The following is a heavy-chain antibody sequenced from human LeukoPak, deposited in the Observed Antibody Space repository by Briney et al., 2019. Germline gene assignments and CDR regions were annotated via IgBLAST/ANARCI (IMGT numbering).Heavy chain of an antibody. D-gene: IGHD4-23*01. V-gene: IGHV4-61*02. CDR3: AIGNGGGFDI. Sequence: PSETLSLTCTVSGGSISSGSYYWSWIRQPAGKGLEWIGRTYTSGSTNYNPSLKSRVTISVDTSKNQFTLKLNSVTAADTAVYYCAIGNGGGFDIWGQGTLVTVSS. CDR2: TYTSGST. J-gene: IGHJ3*02. CDR1: GGSISSGSYY.